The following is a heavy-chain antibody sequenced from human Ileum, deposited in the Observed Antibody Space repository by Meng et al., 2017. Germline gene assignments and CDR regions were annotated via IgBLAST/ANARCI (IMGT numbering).Heavy chain of an antibody. CDR2: INADGSTI. D-gene: IGHD3-16*02. CDR1: GFTFSSYW. CDR3: ATAGAYRFDY. Sequence: EVELVGAGGVLVQPGGLLILSCAASGFTFSSYWIHWVRQAPGQGLVWVSRINADGSTIDYADSVKGRFTISRDNAKNTLYLQMNSLRAEDTAVYYCATAGAYRFDYWGQGTLVTVSS. V-gene: IGHV3-74*01. J-gene: IGHJ4*02.